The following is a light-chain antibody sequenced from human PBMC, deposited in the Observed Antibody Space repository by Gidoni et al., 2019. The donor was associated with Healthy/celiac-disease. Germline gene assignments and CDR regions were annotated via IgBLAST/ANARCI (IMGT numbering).Light chain of an antibody. CDR2: AAS. CDR1: QSISSY. J-gene: IGKJ2*02. Sequence: DIQMTQSPSSLSASVGDRVTITCRASQSISSYLNWYQQKPGQAPKLLIYAASSLQSGVPSRFSGSGSGTDFTLTISSLQPEDFATYYCQQSYSTPPCTFGQGTKLEIK. CDR3: QQSYSTPPCT. V-gene: IGKV1-39*01.